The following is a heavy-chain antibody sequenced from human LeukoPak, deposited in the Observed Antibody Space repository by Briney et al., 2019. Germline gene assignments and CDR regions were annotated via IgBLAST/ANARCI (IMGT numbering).Heavy chain of an antibody. CDR1: GGSISSGGYY. V-gene: IGHV4-31*03. J-gene: IGHJ4*02. D-gene: IGHD6-19*01. Sequence: SQTLSLTCTVSGGSISSGGYYWSWIRQHPGKGLEWIGYIYYSGSTYYDPSLKSRVTISVDTSKNQFSLKLSFVTAADTAVYYCARDGSGWEYYFDYWGQGTLVTVSS. CDR3: ARDGSGWEYYFDY. CDR2: IYYSGST.